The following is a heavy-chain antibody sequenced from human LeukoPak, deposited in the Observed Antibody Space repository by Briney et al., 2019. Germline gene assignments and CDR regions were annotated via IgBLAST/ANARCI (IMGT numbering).Heavy chain of an antibody. J-gene: IGHJ5*02. D-gene: IGHD3-10*01. CDR2: FYHSGST. CDR3: ARDSGTTGEVKFDP. CDR1: GYSMSNGYY. Sequence: SETLSLTCTVSGYSMSNGYYWGWIRQSPGKGLEWIGSFYHSGSTYYTASLKSRVTISVDTSKNQFSLKLSSVTAADTAVYYCARDSGTTGEVKFDPWGQGTLVTVSS. V-gene: IGHV4-38-2*02.